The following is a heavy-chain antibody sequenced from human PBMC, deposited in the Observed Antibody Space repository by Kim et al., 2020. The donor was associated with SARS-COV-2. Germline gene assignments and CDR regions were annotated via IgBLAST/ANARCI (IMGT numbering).Heavy chain of an antibody. V-gene: IGHV3-21*01. CDR1: GFTFSSYS. CDR3: ARALGQWLVHGYYFDY. D-gene: IGHD6-19*01. J-gene: IGHJ4*02. Sequence: GGSLRLSCAASGFTFSSYSMNWVRQAPGKGLEWVSSISSSSSYIYYADSVKGRFTISRDNAKNSLYLQMNSLRAEDTAVYYCARALGQWLVHGYYFDYWGQGTLVTVSS. CDR2: ISSSSSYI.